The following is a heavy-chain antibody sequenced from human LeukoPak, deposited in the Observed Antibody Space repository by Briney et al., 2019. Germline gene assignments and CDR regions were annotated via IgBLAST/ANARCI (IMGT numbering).Heavy chain of an antibody. J-gene: IGHJ6*02. CDR1: GFTFSIYG. Sequence: GGSLRLSCAASGFTFSIYGMHWVRQAPGKGLEWVAVIWHDGSNKYYAASVKGRFTISRDNSKNTLYLQMNSLRAEDTAVYYCARERVTGTSYYYYYGMDVWGQGTTVTVSS. V-gene: IGHV3-33*01. CDR3: ARERVTGTSYYYYYGMDV. D-gene: IGHD6-19*01. CDR2: IWHDGSNK.